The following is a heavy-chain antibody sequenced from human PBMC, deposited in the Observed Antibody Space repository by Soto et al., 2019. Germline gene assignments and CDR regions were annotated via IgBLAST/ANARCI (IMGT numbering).Heavy chain of an antibody. CDR1: GFTFSNFG. D-gene: IGHD6-19*01. J-gene: IGHJ4*02. CDR3: AKEAAVAATDFDY. CDR2: TSYDGSNK. V-gene: IGHV3-30*18. Sequence: QVQLVESGGGVVQPGRSLRLSCAASGFTFSNFGMHWVRQAPGKGLEWVAVTSYDGSNKYYADSVKGRFTISRENSKNTLYLQMNSLRVEDTAEYYCAKEAAVAATDFDYWGQGTLVTVSS.